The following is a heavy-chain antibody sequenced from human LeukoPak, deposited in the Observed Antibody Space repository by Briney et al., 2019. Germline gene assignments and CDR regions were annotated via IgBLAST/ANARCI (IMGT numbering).Heavy chain of an antibody. J-gene: IGHJ5*02. CDR1: GYSFTSYW. D-gene: IGHD2-15*01. V-gene: IGHV5-51*01. CDR3: AXXXQPNXXXGSCYSYWFDP. CDR2: IYPGDSDT. Sequence: GESLKISCKGSGYSFTSYWIGWVRQMPGKGLEWMGIIYPGDSDTRYSPSFQGQVTISADKSISTAYLQWSSLKASDTAMYYRAXXXQPNXXXGSCYSYWFDPWGQGTLVTVSS.